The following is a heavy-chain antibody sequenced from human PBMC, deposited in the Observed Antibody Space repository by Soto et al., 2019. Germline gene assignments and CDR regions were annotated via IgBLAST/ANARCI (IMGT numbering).Heavy chain of an antibody. CDR2: IYPGDSDT. J-gene: IGHJ5*02. V-gene: IGHV5-51*01. CDR1: GYSFTTFW. D-gene: IGHD3-10*01. CDR3: AISIVVRGVLNWFAP. Sequence: GESLKISCKGFGYSFTTFWIGWVRQMPGKGLEWMGIIYPGDSDTKYSPSFQGHVTISADKSLSTAYLQWSSLKASDTAMYYCAISIVVRGVLNWFAPSGQRTLVPVSS.